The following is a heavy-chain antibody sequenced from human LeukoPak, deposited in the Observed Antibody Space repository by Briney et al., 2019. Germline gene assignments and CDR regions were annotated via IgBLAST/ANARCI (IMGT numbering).Heavy chain of an antibody. V-gene: IGHV1-2*02. J-gene: IGHJ3*02. D-gene: IGHD3-22*01. CDR1: GYTFTGYY. CDR3: PRDRSVWYYYDSSGSNTENSFDI. Sequence: GASVKVSCKASGYTFTGYYMHWVRQAPGQGLEWMGWINPNSGGTNYAQKFQGRVTMTRDTSISTAYMELSRLRSDDTAVYYCPRDRSVWYYYDSSGSNTENSFDIWGQGTMVTVSS. CDR2: INPNSGGT.